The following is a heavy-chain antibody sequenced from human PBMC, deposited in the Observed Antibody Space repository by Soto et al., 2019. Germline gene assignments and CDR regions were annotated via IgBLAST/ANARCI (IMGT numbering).Heavy chain of an antibody. CDR1: GFAVSATY. CDR3: ARDALGLDV. Sequence: AGSLRLSCVVSGFAVSATYMSWVRQAPGQGLEWVSVLNANGNTIYADAVKGRFTVSRDISKNTVYLQLNSVTVEDTGLYYCARDALGLDVWGQGTTVTVSS. CDR2: LNANGNT. J-gene: IGHJ6*02. V-gene: IGHV3-53*01.